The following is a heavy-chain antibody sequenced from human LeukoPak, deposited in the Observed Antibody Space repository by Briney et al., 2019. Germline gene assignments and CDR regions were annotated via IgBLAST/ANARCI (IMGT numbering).Heavy chain of an antibody. CDR2: IYHSGST. J-gene: IGHJ6*02. CDR3: ARGESTVTTQFGMDV. Sequence: PSETLSLTCAVSGGSISSGGHSWSWIRQPPGKGLEWIGYIYHSGSTYYNPSLKSRVTISVDRSKNQFSLKLSSVTAADTAVYYCARGESTVTTQFGMDVWGQGTTVTVSS. V-gene: IGHV4-30-2*01. CDR1: GGSISSGGHS. D-gene: IGHD4-17*01.